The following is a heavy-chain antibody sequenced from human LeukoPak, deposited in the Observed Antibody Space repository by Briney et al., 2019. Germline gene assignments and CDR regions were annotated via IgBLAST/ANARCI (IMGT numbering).Heavy chain of an antibody. CDR1: GFTFSSYG. J-gene: IGHJ4*02. CDR2: IWYDGSNK. V-gene: IGHV3-33*08. Sequence: GGSLRLSCAASGFTFSSYGTHWVRQAPGKGLEWVAVIWYDGSNKYYADSVKGRFTVSRDNSKNTLYLQMNSLRAEDTAVYYCARDGKQWLVRPYYFDYWGQGTLVTVSS. D-gene: IGHD6-19*01. CDR3: ARDGKQWLVRPYYFDY.